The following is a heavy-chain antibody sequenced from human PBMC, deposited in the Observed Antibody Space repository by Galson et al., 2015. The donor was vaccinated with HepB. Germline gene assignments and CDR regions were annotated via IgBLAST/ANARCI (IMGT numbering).Heavy chain of an antibody. D-gene: IGHD2-15*01. CDR1: GYTFNSYW. J-gene: IGHJ2*01. V-gene: IGHV5-51*01. CDR3: ARHGPEGSYWLFDF. CDR2: IHPGESET. Sequence: QSGAEVKKPGESLKISCPASGYTFNSYWIGWVRQLPGKDLEWVGIIHPGESETKYNPSFEGRIAISADMSTTTAFLQWSSLKASDTAIYYCARHGPEGSYWLFDFWGRGTLITVSS.